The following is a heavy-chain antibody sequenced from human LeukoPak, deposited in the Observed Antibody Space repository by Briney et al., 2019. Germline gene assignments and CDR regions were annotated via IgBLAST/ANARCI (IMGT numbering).Heavy chain of an antibody. CDR3: VNQISGWVY. CDR1: GFTFSILP. CDR2: SSTNGGST. D-gene: IGHD6-19*01. V-gene: IGHV3-64D*06. Sequence: GGSLRLSCSASGFTFSILPMHWVRQAPGKGLEYVSGSSTNGGSTYYADSAKGRFIISRDNSKNTLYLQMSSLRPEDTAVYYCVNQISGWVYWGQGTLVTVSS. J-gene: IGHJ4*02.